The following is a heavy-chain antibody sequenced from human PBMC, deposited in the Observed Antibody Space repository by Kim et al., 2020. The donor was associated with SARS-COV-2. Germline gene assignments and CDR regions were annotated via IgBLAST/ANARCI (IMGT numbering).Heavy chain of an antibody. D-gene: IGHD3-9*01. CDR1: GGSISSSSYY. V-gene: IGHV4-39*01. CDR2: IYYSGST. J-gene: IGHJ6*02. CDR3: ARHAKYDILARFAYYYYGMDV. Sequence: SETLSLTCTVSGGSISSSSYYWGWIRQPPGKGLEWIGSIYYSGSTYYNPSLKSRVTISVDTSKNQFSLKLSSVTAADTAVYYCARHAKYDILARFAYYYYGMDVWGQGTTVTVSS.